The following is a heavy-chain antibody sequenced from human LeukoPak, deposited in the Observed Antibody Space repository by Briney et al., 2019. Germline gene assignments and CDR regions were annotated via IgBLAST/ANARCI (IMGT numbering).Heavy chain of an antibody. Sequence: SETLSLTCTVSGGSISSYYWSWIRQPAGKGLEWIGRIYTSGSTNYNASLKSRVSMSVDTSKNQFSLKLSSVTAADTAVYYCAREYSDNWFDPWGQGTLVTVSS. J-gene: IGHJ5*02. D-gene: IGHD2-15*01. CDR1: GGSISSYY. CDR3: AREYSDNWFDP. CDR2: IYTSGST. V-gene: IGHV4-4*07.